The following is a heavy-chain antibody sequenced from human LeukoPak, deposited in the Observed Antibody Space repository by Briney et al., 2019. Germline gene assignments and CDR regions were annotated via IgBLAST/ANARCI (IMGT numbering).Heavy chain of an antibody. CDR2: INPNSGGT. V-gene: IGHV1-2*02. J-gene: IGHJ6*02. CDR1: GYTFTGYY. Sequence: GPSVSLSCKASGYTFTGYYMHWVRQAPGQGLEWMGWINPNSGGTNYAQKFQGRVTMTRDTSISTAYTELSRLRSDDTAVYYCARDIVVVPAAMSMDVWGHGNAGSVSS. CDR3: ARDIVVVPAAMSMDV. D-gene: IGHD2-2*01.